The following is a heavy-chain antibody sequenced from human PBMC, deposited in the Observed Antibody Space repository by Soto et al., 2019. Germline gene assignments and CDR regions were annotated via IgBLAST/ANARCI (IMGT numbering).Heavy chain of an antibody. CDR2: ISGSGGGT. D-gene: IGHD2-15*01. Sequence: GGSLRLSCAASGFPFSSYAMSWVRQAPGKGLEWVSAISGSGGGTYYADSVKGRFTISRDNSKNTLYLQMNSLRAEDTAVYYCAKEAIVVVVAATRPNNWFDPWGQGTLVTVSS. CDR1: GFPFSSYA. V-gene: IGHV3-23*01. J-gene: IGHJ5*02. CDR3: AKEAIVVVVAATRPNNWFDP.